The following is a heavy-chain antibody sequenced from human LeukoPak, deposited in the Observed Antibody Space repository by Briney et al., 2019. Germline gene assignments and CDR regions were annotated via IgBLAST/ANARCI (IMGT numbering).Heavy chain of an antibody. CDR1: GGTFSSYA. Sequence: ASVKVSCKASGGTFSSYAISWVRQAPGQGLEWMGRIIPILGIANYAQKFQGRVTITADKSTSTAYMELSSLRSDDTAVYYCARDQYSSSCDYWGQGTLVTVSS. V-gene: IGHV1-69*04. J-gene: IGHJ4*02. CDR3: ARDQYSSSCDY. CDR2: IIPILGIA. D-gene: IGHD6-13*01.